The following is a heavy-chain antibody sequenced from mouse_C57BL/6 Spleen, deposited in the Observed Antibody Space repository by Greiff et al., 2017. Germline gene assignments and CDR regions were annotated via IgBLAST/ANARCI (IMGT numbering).Heavy chain of an antibody. CDR2: ISYDGSN. D-gene: IGHD2-4*01. J-gene: IGHJ3*01. V-gene: IGHV3-6*01. CDR1: GYSITSGYY. CDR3: ARETHDYDVFAY. Sequence: EVKLMESGPGLVKPSQSLSLTCSVTGYSITSGYYWNWIRQFPGNKLEWMGYISYDGSNNYNPSLKNRISITRDTSKNQFFLKLNSVTTEDTATYYCARETHDYDVFAYWGQGTLVTVSA.